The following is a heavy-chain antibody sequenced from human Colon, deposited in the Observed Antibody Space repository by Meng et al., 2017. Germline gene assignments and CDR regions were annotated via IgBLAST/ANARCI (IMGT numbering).Heavy chain of an antibody. J-gene: IGHJ4*02. CDR1: GASVSSGNHD. CDR2: VDYSGST. CDR3: AGGPWEFDY. D-gene: IGHD1-26*01. V-gene: IGHV4-61*01. Sequence: GQLRGSGPGLLRPPETPSLTCTVSGASVSSGNHDWSWIRQPPGKGLEYIAYVDYSGSTHYNPSLKSRVTMSVDTSKKQLSLKLSSVTAADTAVYYCAGGPWEFDYWGQGTLVTVSS.